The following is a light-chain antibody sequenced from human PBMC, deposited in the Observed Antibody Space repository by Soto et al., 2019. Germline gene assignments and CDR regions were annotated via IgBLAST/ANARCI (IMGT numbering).Light chain of an antibody. CDR2: LGS. CDR3: MQALQTPLT. V-gene: IGKV2-28*01. J-gene: IGKJ3*01. CDR1: QSLLHTNGYNY. Sequence: DIVMTQSPLSLPVTPGEPASISCSSSQSLLHTNGYNYLDWYLQKPGQSPQLLIYLGSNRASGVPDRFSGSGSGTDFTLTITKVEAEDVGVYYCMQALQTPLTFGPGTKVNIK.